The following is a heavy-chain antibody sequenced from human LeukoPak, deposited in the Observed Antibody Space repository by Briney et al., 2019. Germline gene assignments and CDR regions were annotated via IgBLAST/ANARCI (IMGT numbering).Heavy chain of an antibody. Sequence: GGSLRLSCAASGFTFSSYEMNWVRQAPGKGPQWVSDISSSGTTIYYADSVKGRFTISRDNAKNSLYLQMNSLRAEDTAVYYCARKYCSTTSCLFDNWGRGTLVTVSS. CDR2: ISSSGTTI. V-gene: IGHV3-48*03. D-gene: IGHD2-2*01. CDR3: ARKYCSTTSCLFDN. J-gene: IGHJ4*02. CDR1: GFTFSSYE.